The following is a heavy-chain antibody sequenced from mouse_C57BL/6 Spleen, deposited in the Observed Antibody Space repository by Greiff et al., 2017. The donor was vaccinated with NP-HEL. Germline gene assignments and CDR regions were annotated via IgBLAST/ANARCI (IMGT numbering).Heavy chain of an antibody. D-gene: IGHD2-5*01. CDR2: IDPSDSET. J-gene: IGHJ3*01. Sequence: VQLQESGAELVRPGSSVKLSCKASGYTFTSYWMHWVKQRPIQGLEWIGNIDPSDSETHYNQKFKDKATLTVDKSSSTAYMQLSSLTSEDSAVYYWARAYYSNYGGFAYWGQGTLVTVSA. CDR3: ARAYYSNYGGFAY. CDR1: GYTFTSYW. V-gene: IGHV1-52*01.